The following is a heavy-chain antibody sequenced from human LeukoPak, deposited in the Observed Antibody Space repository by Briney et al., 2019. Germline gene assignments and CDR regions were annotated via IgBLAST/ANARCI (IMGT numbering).Heavy chain of an antibody. J-gene: IGHJ6*03. D-gene: IGHD3-3*01. CDR2: FSGSGGRT. V-gene: IGHV3-23*01. CDR1: GFTFSSYG. CDR3: AKGHTTTFGVVIRNYYYMDV. Sequence: GGSLRLSCAASGFTFSSYGIHWVRQAPGKGLEWVSAFSGSGGRTYYADSVKGRFTISRDNSKSTLYLQMNSLRAEDTAVYYCAKGHTTTFGVVIRNYYYMDVWGKGTTVTVS.